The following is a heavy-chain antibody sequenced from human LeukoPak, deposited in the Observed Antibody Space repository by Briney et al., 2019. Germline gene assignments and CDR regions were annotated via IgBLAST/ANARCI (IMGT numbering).Heavy chain of an antibody. V-gene: IGHV5-51*01. CDR1: GYSFTTYW. J-gene: IGHJ4*03. D-gene: IGHD6-19*01. CDR3: ARDLAYSSAWYFDY. Sequence: GESLKISCKGSGYSFTTYWIAWVRQMPGKGLECMGIIYPGDSDTRYSPSFQGQVTISADKSINTAYLQWSSLKASDTAMYYCARDLAYSSAWYFDYWGQGTTVTVSS. CDR2: IYPGDSDT.